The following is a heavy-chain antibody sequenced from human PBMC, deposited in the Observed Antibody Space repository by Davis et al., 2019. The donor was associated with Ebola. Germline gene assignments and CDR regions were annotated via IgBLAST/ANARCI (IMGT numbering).Heavy chain of an antibody. CDR2: IYYSGST. V-gene: IGHV4-39*02. Sequence: MPSETLSLTCAVSGDSISSSGDYWGWIRQPPGKGLEWIGSIYYSGSTYYNPSLKSRVTISVDTSKNHFSLKLSSVTAADTAVYYCARGLFWSGLDVWGQGTTVTVSS. D-gene: IGHD1-1*01. CDR1: GDSISSSGDY. J-gene: IGHJ6*02. CDR3: ARGLFWSGLDV.